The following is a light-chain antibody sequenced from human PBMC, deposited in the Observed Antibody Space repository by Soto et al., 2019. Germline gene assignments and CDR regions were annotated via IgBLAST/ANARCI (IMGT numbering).Light chain of an antibody. CDR1: RSISIS. V-gene: IGKV1-5*01. Sequence: DFQMIQSPSTLSASVGDRVTITCRASRSISISLAWYQEKPGKVPKVLIYDASTLQSGVPSRFSGSGSGTEFTLTISSLQPVDFATYYCQQYNAYPLSFGGGTKVEI. CDR3: QQYNAYPLS. CDR2: DAS. J-gene: IGKJ4*01.